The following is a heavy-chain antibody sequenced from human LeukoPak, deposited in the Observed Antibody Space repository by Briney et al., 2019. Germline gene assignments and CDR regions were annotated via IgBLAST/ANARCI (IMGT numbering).Heavy chain of an antibody. Sequence: ASVKVSCKASGYTFTGYYMHWVRQAPGQGLEWMGWINPNSGGTNYAQKFQGRVTMTRDTSISTAYMELSRLRSDDTAVYYCARDPAVGYYDSSGYAHYYYMDIWGKGTTVTISS. CDR2: INPNSGGT. CDR1: GYTFTGYY. J-gene: IGHJ6*03. CDR3: ARDPAVGYYDSSGYAHYYYMDI. D-gene: IGHD3-22*01. V-gene: IGHV1-2*02.